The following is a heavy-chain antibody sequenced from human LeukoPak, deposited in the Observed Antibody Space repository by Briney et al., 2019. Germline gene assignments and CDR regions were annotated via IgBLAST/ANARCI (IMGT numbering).Heavy chain of an antibody. D-gene: IGHD6-25*01. Sequence: GGSLRLSCAASGFTFSSYAMHWVRQAPGKGLEWVAVISYDGSNKYYADSVKGRFTISRDNSKNTLYLQMNSLRVEDTAVYYCGRDLIGTAASWDSWGQGTLVTVSS. J-gene: IGHJ4*02. CDR1: GFTFSSYA. V-gene: IGHV3-30*14. CDR3: GRDLIGTAASWDS. CDR2: ISYDGSNK.